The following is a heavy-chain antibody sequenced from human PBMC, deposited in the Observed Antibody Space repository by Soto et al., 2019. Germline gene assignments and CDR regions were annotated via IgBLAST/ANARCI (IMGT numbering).Heavy chain of an antibody. CDR3: ARSITGTVSYYYGMDV. Sequence: QVQLVQSGAEVKKPGSSVKVSCKASGGTFSSYAISWVRQAPGQGLEWMGGIIPIFATADYAQKSQGRVTITADESTSTAYMELSSLRSEDTAVYYCARSITGTVSYYYGMDVWGQGTTVTVSS. CDR1: GGTFSSYA. J-gene: IGHJ6*02. CDR2: IIPIFATA. V-gene: IGHV1-69*12. D-gene: IGHD1-20*01.